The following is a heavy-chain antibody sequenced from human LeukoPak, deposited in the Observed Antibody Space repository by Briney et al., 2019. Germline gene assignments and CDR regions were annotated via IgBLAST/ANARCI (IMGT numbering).Heavy chain of an antibody. V-gene: IGHV4-61*01. Sequence: PSETLSLTCTVSGGSISSSNYYWSWIRQPPGKGLEWIGYIYYSGSTNYNPSLKSRVTISVDTSKNQFSLKLSSVTAADTAVYYCARDGIAALDYWGQGTLVTVSS. CDR3: ARDGIAALDY. CDR2: IYYSGST. J-gene: IGHJ4*02. CDR1: GGSISSSNYY. D-gene: IGHD6-6*01.